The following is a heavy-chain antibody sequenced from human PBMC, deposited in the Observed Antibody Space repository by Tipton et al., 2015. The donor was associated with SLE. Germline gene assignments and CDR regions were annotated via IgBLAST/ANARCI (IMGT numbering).Heavy chain of an antibody. V-gene: IGHV4-59*11. D-gene: IGHD1-26*01. CDR1: GGSISSHY. Sequence: LRLSCTVSGGSISSHYWSWIRQPPGKGLEWIGYIYYSGSTNYNPSLKSRVTISVDTSKSQFSLKLSSVTAADTAVYYCARYGTYDGSRYFQHWGQGTLVTVSS. CDR2: IYYSGST. J-gene: IGHJ1*01. CDR3: ARYGTYDGSRYFQH.